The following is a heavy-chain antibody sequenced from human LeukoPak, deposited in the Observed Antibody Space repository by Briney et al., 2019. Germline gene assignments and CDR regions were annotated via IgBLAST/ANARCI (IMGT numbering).Heavy chain of an antibody. D-gene: IGHD2-15*01. V-gene: IGHV4-34*01. Sequence: PSETLSLTCTVSGGSISSYYWSWIRQPPGKGLEWIGEINHSGSTNYNPSLKSRVTISVDTSKNQFSLKLSSVTAADTAVYYCARVYCSGGSCYSVDYWGQGTLVTVSS. CDR1: GGSISSYY. CDR3: ARVYCSGGSCYSVDY. CDR2: INHSGST. J-gene: IGHJ4*02.